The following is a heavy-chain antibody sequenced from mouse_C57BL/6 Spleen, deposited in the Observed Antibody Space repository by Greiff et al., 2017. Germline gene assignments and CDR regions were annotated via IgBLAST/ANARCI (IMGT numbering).Heavy chain of an antibody. CDR3: ASSSTVVATGDY. CDR2: IYPGDGDT. D-gene: IGHD1-1*01. Sequence: VKLMESGPELVKPGASVKISCKASGYAFSSSWMNWVKQRPGKGLEWIGRIYPGDGDTNYNGKFKGKATLTADKSSSTAYMQLSSLTSEDSAVYVCASSSTVVATGDYWGQGTTLTVSS. V-gene: IGHV1-82*01. CDR1: GYAFSSSW. J-gene: IGHJ2*01.